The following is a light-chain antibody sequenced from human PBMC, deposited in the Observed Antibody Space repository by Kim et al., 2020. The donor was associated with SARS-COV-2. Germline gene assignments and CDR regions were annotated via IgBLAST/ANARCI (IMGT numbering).Light chain of an antibody. CDR1: QRLVYSDANTS. V-gene: IGKV2D-30*01. Sequence: PSSIAGRSGQRLVYSDANTSLNLFLQRPGQCPRRLIYEISNWDSGVPDRFSGSGSGTDFTLQISRVEAEDVGVYYCMQGTHWPLFSFGQGTKLEI. CDR2: EIS. J-gene: IGKJ2*03. CDR3: MQGTHWPLFS.